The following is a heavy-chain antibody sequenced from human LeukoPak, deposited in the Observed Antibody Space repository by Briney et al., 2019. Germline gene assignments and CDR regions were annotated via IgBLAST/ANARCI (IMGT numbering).Heavy chain of an antibody. CDR3: ARGDWNYEGHYFDY. Sequence: SETLSLTCTVSGGSISSYYWSWIRQPPGKGLEWTGYIYTSGSTNYNPSLKSRVTISVDTSKNQFSLKLSSVTAADTAVYYCARGDWNYEGHYFDYWGQGTLVTVSS. V-gene: IGHV4-4*09. D-gene: IGHD1-7*01. CDR1: GGSISSYY. J-gene: IGHJ4*02. CDR2: IYTSGST.